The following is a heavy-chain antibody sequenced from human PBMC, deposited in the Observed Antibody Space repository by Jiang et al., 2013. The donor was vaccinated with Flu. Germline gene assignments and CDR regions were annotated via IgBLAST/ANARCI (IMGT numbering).Heavy chain of an antibody. CDR1: GFTLEDHA. V-gene: IGHV3-9*01. CDR2: ISWDSIYT. Sequence: QLVESGGGLVLPGGSLRLSCEGSGFTLEDHAMHWVRQAPGKGLEWVSGISWDSIYTGYADSVQGRFTISRDNAKKSLYLQMNSLRPEDTALYYCTKGRTNSGLFDFWGQGTLVTVSS. CDR3: TKGRTNSGLFDF. J-gene: IGHJ4*02. D-gene: IGHD1-1*01.